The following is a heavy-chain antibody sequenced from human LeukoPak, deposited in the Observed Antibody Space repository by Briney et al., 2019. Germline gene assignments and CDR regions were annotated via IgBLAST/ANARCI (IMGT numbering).Heavy chain of an antibody. Sequence: GASVKVSCKASGYTFTSYGISWVRQAPGQGVEGMGWISAYNGNTKYAQKLQGRVTMTTDTSTSTAYMELRSLRSDDTAVYYCARVQWLVRTFDYWGQGTLVTVSS. J-gene: IGHJ4*02. CDR1: GYTFTSYG. D-gene: IGHD6-19*01. CDR2: ISAYNGNT. V-gene: IGHV1-18*04. CDR3: ARVQWLVRTFDY.